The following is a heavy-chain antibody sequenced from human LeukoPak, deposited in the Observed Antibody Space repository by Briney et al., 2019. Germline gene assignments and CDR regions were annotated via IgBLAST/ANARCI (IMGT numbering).Heavy chain of an antibody. CDR2: INHAGST. D-gene: IGHD3-10*01. J-gene: IGHJ4*02. CDR1: GGPFSSYY. CDR3: ARGLRFGELLAYYFDY. Sequence: PSETLSLTCAVYGGPFSSYYWSWIRQPPGKGLEWIGEINHAGSTNYNPSLKSRVTLSVDTSKKELSLRLTSVTAADTAVYYCARGLRFGELLAYYFDYWGQGTLVTVSS. V-gene: IGHV4-34*01.